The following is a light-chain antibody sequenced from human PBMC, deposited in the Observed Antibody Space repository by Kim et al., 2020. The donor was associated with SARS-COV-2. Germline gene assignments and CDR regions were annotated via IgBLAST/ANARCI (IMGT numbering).Light chain of an antibody. CDR1: SSDIVGYND. CDR3: SSYEANRSWV. J-gene: IGLJ3*02. CDR2: EVT. Sequence: GQSITISCHGTSSDIVGYNDVSWYRQEPGKAPKLMIYEVTKRPSGVSNRLSGSKSGTTASLTISRLQAEDEADYFCSSYEANRSWVFGGGTKVTVL. V-gene: IGLV2-14*01.